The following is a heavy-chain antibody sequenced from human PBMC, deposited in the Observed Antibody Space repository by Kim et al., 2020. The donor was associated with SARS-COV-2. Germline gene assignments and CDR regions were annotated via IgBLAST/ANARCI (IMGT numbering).Heavy chain of an antibody. CDR3: ARHLWGRITIFGVVPPHFLDY. CDR2: IYYSGST. J-gene: IGHJ4*02. D-gene: IGHD3-3*01. V-gene: IGHV4-39*01. Sequence: SETLSLTCTVSGGSISSSSYYWGWIRQPPGKGLEWIGSIYYSGSTYYNPSLKSRVTISVDTSKNQFSLKLSSVTAADTAVYYCARHLWGRITIFGVVPPHFLDYWGQGTLVTVSS. CDR1: GGSISSSSYY.